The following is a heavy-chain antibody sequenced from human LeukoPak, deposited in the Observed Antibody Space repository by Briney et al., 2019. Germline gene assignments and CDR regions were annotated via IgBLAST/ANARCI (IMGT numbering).Heavy chain of an antibody. CDR1: GYSISSGYY. CDR3: ARLLRY. J-gene: IGHJ4*02. Sequence: SETLSLTCTVSGYSISSGYYWGWVRQPPGKGLEWIGTVYHNGSTYYNPSLKSRLTISVDTSKNQFSLKLSSVTAADTAVYYCARLLRYWGQGTLVTVSS. V-gene: IGHV4-38-2*02. CDR2: VYHNGST. D-gene: IGHD3-3*01.